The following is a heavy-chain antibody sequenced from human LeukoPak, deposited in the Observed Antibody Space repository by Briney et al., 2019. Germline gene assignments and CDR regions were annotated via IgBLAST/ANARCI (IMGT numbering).Heavy chain of an antibody. J-gene: IGHJ3*02. D-gene: IGHD2-8*01. Sequence: GHSMKISCKASESSFTTYWIGWVRQMPGKGLEWMGIIYPADSETRLSPSFQGQVTISADKSLSTAYLQWSSLKASDTAIYYCARSGQGVFDIWGQGTMVTVSS. CDR3: ARSGQGVFDI. CDR2: IYPADSET. CDR1: ESSFTTYW. V-gene: IGHV5-51*01.